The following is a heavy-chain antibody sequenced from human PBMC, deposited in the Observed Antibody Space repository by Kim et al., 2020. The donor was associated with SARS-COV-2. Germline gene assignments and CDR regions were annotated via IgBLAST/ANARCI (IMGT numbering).Heavy chain of an antibody. Sequence: GGSLRLSCAASGFTFSSYWMSWVRQAPGKGLEWVANIKQDGSEKYYVDSVKGRFTISRDNAKNSLYLQMNSLRAEDTAVYYCARDARYCSSTSCYNDYWGQGTLVTVSS. J-gene: IGHJ4*02. CDR2: IKQDGSEK. CDR3: ARDARYCSSTSCYNDY. V-gene: IGHV3-7*01. CDR1: GFTFSSYW. D-gene: IGHD2-2*02.